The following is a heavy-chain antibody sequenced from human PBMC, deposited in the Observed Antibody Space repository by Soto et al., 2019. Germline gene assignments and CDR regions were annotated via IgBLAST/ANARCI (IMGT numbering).Heavy chain of an antibody. Sequence: ASVKVSCKASGYTFTSYGISWVRQAPGQGLEWMGWISAYNGNTNYAQKLQGRVTMTTDTSTSTAYMELRSLRSDDTAVYYCARVKGRYSSGWYGGPNYFDYWGQGTLVTV. CDR1: GYTFTSYG. J-gene: IGHJ4*02. D-gene: IGHD6-19*01. V-gene: IGHV1-18*04. CDR3: ARVKGRYSSGWYGGPNYFDY. CDR2: ISAYNGNT.